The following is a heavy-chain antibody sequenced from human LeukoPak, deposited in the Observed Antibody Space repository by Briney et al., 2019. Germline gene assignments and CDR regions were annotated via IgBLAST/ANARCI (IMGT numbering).Heavy chain of an antibody. D-gene: IGHD5-18*01. CDR3: ARDGYQGFDY. Sequence: PGGSLRLSCAASGFTFSSYWMHWVRQAPGKGLVWVSHINSDGSSTNYADSVKGRFTISRDNAKNTLYLQMNSLRAEDTAVYYCARDGYQGFDYWGQGTLVTVSS. CDR1: GFTFSSYW. CDR2: INSDGSST. J-gene: IGHJ4*02. V-gene: IGHV3-74*01.